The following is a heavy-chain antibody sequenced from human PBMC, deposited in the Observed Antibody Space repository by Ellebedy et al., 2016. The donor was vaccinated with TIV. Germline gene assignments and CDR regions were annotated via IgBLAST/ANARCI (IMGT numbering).Heavy chain of an antibody. Sequence: MPSETLSLTCTVSGGSFSGTSNYRAWLRQPPGRGLEWIASVYYTGRAYYNPSLKRRVTTSVDTSQNQFSLSLSSVTAADTAIYYCARDKRGYSGYDNYYNYYMDVWGKGTTVTVSS. D-gene: IGHD5-12*01. J-gene: IGHJ6*03. CDR2: VYYTGRA. CDR3: ARDKRGYSGYDNYYNYYMDV. CDR1: GGSFSGTSNY. V-gene: IGHV4-39*02.